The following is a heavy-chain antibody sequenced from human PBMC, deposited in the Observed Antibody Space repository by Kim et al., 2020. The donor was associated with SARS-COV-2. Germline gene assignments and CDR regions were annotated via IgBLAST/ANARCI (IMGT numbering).Heavy chain of an antibody. J-gene: IGHJ4*02. CDR2: INHSGST. CDR1: GGSFSGYY. D-gene: IGHD6-6*01. Sequence: SETLSLTCAVYGGSFSGYYWSWIRQPPGKGLEWIGEINHSGSTNYNPSLKSRVTISVDTSKNQFSLKLSSVTAADTAVYYCARGGVWVYSSSRPYDYWGQGTLVTVSS. V-gene: IGHV4-34*01. CDR3: ARGGVWVYSSSRPYDY.